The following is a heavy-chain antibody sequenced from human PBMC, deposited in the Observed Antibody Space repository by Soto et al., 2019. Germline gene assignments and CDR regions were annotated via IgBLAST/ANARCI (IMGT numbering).Heavy chain of an antibody. V-gene: IGHV4-30-2*01. CDR3: ARGYASGLPGY. J-gene: IGHJ4*02. Sequence: QLQLQESGSGLVKTSQTLSLTCAVSGGSISSGGYSWNWIRQPPGKGLEWIGYIYDSGNTNFNPSLRSRVPISADRSKNHFSMNLTSVTAADTAVYYCARGYASGLPGYWGQGILVTVSS. CDR2: IYDSGNT. D-gene: IGHD6-19*01. CDR1: GGSISSGGYS.